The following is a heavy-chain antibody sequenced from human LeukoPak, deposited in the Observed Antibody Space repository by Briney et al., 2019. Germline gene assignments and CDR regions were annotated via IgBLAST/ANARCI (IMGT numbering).Heavy chain of an antibody. CDR1: GYSISSGYY. J-gene: IGHJ4*02. Sequence: PSETLSLTCAVSGYSISSGYYWGWIRPPPGKGMEWIGSIYHSGSTYYNPSLKSRVTISVDTSKNQFSLKLSSGTAADTAVYYCARPIRLGDAFDYWGQGTLVTVSS. CDR3: ARPIRLGDAFDY. V-gene: IGHV4-38-2*01. CDR2: IYHSGST. D-gene: IGHD3-16*01.